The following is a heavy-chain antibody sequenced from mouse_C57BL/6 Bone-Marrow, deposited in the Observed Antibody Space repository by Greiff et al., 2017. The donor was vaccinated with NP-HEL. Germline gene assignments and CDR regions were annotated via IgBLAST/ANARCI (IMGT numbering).Heavy chain of an antibody. D-gene: IGHD2-4*01. CDR3: AKKTYDYDEGDAMDY. CDR1: GFSLTSYG. V-gene: IGHV2-5*01. J-gene: IGHJ4*01. Sequence: VQLQQSGPGLVQPSQSLSITCTVSGFSLTSYGVHWVRQSPGKGLEWLGVIWRGGSTGYNAAFMSRLSITKDNSKSQVFFKMNSLQAEDTAIYYCAKKTYDYDEGDAMDYWGQGTSVTVSS. CDR2: IWRGGST.